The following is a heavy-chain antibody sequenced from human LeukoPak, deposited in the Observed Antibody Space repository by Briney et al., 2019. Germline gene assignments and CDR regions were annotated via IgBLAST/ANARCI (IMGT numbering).Heavy chain of an antibody. CDR3: ARSVNLYLTQPRDDFWSGYYPYNWFDP. CDR1: GGSICSSSYY. CDR2: IYYSGST. Sequence: SETLCLTWTVSGGSICSSSYYWGWIRQPPGKGLEWIGSIYYSGSTYYNPSLKSRVTISVDTSKNQFSLKLSSVTAADTAVYYCARSVNLYLTQPRDDFWSGYYPYNWFDPWGQGTLVTVSS. D-gene: IGHD3-3*01. V-gene: IGHV4-39*01. J-gene: IGHJ5*02.